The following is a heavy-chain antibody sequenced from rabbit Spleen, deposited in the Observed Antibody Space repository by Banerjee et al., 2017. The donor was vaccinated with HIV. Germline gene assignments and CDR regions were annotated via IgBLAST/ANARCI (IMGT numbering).Heavy chain of an antibody. CDR3: ARDAGSVIYAYGLDL. CDR1: GFSFSSGYY. D-gene: IGHD4-2*01. Sequence: QQLVESGGGLVKPGASLTLTCKASGFSFSSGYYISWVRQAPGKGLEWIGCIGTGGGSTWYASWAKGRFTISKTSSATVTLQVTSLTAADTATYFCARDAGSVIYAYGLDLWGQGTLVTVS. CDR2: IGTGGGST. V-gene: IGHV1S40*01. J-gene: IGHJ6*01.